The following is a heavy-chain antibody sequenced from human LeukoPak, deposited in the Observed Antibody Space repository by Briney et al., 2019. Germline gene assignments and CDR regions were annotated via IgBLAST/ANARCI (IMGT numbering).Heavy chain of an antibody. Sequence: GGSLRLSCAASEFTFSNYGMHWVRQAPGKGLEWVAVIWYDGSNKYYADSVKGRFTISRDNSKSTLYLQMNSLRAEDTAVYYCASPLDSSGYYLGYWGQGTLVTVSS. V-gene: IGHV3-33*01. CDR1: EFTFSNYG. CDR2: IWYDGSNK. D-gene: IGHD3-22*01. CDR3: ASPLDSSGYYLGY. J-gene: IGHJ4*02.